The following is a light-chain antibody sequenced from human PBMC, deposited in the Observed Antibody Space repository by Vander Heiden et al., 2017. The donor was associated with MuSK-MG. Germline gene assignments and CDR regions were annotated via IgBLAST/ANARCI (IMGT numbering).Light chain of an antibody. CDR3: QQHDNLLMYT. CDR1: QDISKY. CDR2: DAS. J-gene: IGKJ2*01. V-gene: IGKV1-33*01. Sequence: AQSPSALSASVGDRVTITCQASQDISKYLNWYQQKPGKAPKLLIYDASNVKTGVPTRFSGSGYGEDFTVTISSQQPEDIASYYCQQHDNLLMYTFGQGTKLEIK.